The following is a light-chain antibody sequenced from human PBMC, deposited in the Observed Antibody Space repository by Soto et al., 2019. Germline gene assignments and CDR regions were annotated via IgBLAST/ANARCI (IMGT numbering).Light chain of an antibody. CDR3: QQYGSSGT. CDR2: GDS. CDR1: QSLGSD. Sequence: EIVMTQSPGTLSLSPGDTATLSCRASQSLGSDLAWYQQKPGQDPRLLIFGDSARPTGIPDRFSGSGSGTDFTLTISRLEPEDFAVYYCQQYGSSGTFGQGTKVDIK. J-gene: IGKJ1*01. V-gene: IGKV3-20*01.